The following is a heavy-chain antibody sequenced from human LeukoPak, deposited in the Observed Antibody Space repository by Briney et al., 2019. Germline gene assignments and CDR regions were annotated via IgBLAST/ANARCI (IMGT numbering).Heavy chain of an antibody. CDR2: INANSGET. CDR3: ATGVDMIWFALQS. J-gene: IGHJ5*02. D-gene: IGHD3-10*01. CDR1: GYTFSGYY. Sequence: ASVKVSCKPSGYTFSGYYLNWVRQAPGQGLEWMGWINANSGETNYAQKFQGRVTMTRDTSISTAYMELSRLNSDDTAVYYCATGVDMIWFALQSWGQGTLVSVSS. V-gene: IGHV1-2*02.